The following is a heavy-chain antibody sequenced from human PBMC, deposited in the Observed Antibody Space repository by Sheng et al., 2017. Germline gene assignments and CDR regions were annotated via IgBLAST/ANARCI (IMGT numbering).Heavy chain of an antibody. CDR3: ARDEPQASSIAARRGGYYFDY. D-gene: IGHD6-6*01. V-gene: IGHV1-69*10. CDR1: GGTFSSYA. J-gene: IGHJ4*02. CDR2: IIPILGIA. Sequence: QVQLVQSGAEVKKPGSSVKVSCKASGGTFSSYAISWVRQAPGQGLEWMGGIIPILGIANYAQKFQGRVTITADKSTSTAYMELSSLRSEDTAVYYCARDEPQASSIAARRGGYYFDYWGQGTLVTVSS.